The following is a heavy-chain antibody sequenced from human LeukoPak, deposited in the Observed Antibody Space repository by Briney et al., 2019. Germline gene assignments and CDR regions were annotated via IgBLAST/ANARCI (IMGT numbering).Heavy chain of an antibody. D-gene: IGHD6-13*01. CDR3: ASCWGPAAGTSCWFDP. Sequence: PSETLSLTCAVYGGSFSGYYWSWIRQPPGKGLEWIGEINHSGSTNYNPSLKSRVTISVDTSKNQFFLKLSSVTAADTAVYYCASCWGPAAGTSCWFDPWGQGTLVTVSS. CDR2: INHSGST. J-gene: IGHJ5*02. V-gene: IGHV4-34*01. CDR1: GGSFSGYY.